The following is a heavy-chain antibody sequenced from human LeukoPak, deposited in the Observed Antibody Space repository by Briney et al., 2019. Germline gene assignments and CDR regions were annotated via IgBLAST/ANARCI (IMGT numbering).Heavy chain of an antibody. CDR1: GVSISCYY. J-gene: IGHJ5*02. V-gene: IGHV4-4*07. CDR2: IYNSGST. CDR3: ARGGNYDRLTSHPNWFDP. D-gene: IGHD3-9*01. Sequence: SETLSLTSSASGVSISCYYRSWIRHPAGKGLEWIGCIYNSGSTTYNPSLKTRVTISVDTSKTQFSLKLSSVTAGDTAVYYCARGGNYDRLTSHPNWFDPWGEGTPVTVSS.